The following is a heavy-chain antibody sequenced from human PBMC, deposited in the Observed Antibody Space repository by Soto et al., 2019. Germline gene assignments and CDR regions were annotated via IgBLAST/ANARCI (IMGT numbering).Heavy chain of an antibody. J-gene: IGHJ4*02. CDR1: GFSLSTLGTC. V-gene: IGHV2-70*01. D-gene: IGHD2-21*01. CDR2: INWDNNK. CDR3: ARIPHYSDSYYMDY. Sequence: SGPTLVNPTQTLTLTCTFSGFSLSTLGTCVTWIRQPPGMALEWLALINWDNNKYYSTSLKTRLTISRDTSKNQVVLTMTNVDPVDTATYYCARIPHYSDSYYMDYWGQGTLVTVSS.